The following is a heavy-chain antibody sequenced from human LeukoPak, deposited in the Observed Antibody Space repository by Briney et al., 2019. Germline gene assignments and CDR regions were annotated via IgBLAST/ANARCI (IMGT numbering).Heavy chain of an antibody. D-gene: IGHD3-10*01. CDR2: IYYSGST. V-gene: IGHV4-39*01. J-gene: IGHJ4*02. CDR3: AQLWFGVLRSGIDY. CDR1: GGSISSSSYY. Sequence: PSETLSLTCTVSGGSISSSSYYWGWIRLPPGKGLEWIGSIYYSGSTYYNPSLKSRVTISVDTSKNQFSLKLSSVTAADTAVYYCAQLWFGVLRSGIDYWGQGTLVTVSS.